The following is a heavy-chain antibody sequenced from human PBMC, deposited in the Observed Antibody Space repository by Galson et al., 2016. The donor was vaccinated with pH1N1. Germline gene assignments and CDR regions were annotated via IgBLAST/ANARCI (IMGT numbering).Heavy chain of an antibody. V-gene: IGHV3-53*01. J-gene: IGHJ6*02. CDR3: ARGYPGFSYYGMDV. D-gene: IGHD2-15*01. CDR2: IYSGGNT. Sequence: RQAPGKGLEWVSVIYSGGNTYYTDSVKGRFTISRDSSKNTLYLQMNSPRPEDTAVYYCARGYPGFSYYGMDVWGQGTTVTVSS.